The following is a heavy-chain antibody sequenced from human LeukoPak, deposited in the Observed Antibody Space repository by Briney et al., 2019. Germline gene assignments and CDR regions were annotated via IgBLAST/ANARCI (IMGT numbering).Heavy chain of an antibody. J-gene: IGHJ6*02. CDR2: IFYTGNT. CDR3: ARDLGYSSSYYNGMDV. Sequence: PSETLSLTCTVSGGSTSSSHWTWIRQPPGKGLEWIGNIFYTGNTNYNPSLKSRVNISIDTSKNQFSLKLRSVTAADTAVYYCARDLGYSSSYYNGMDVWGQGTTVTVSS. CDR1: GGSTSSSH. V-gene: IGHV4-59*01. D-gene: IGHD6-13*01.